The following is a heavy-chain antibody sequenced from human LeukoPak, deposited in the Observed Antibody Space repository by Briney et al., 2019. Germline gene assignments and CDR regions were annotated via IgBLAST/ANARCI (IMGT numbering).Heavy chain of an antibody. CDR1: GGSFSGYY. CDR3: ARGRELLWFGAQRSGWFDP. CDR2: INHSGST. J-gene: IGHJ5*02. V-gene: IGHV4-34*01. Sequence: SETLSLTCAVYGGSFSGYYWSWIRQPPGKGLEWIGEINHSGSTNYNPSLKSRVTISVDTSKNQFSLKLSPVTAADTAVYYCARGRELLWFGAQRSGWFDPWGQGTLVTVSS. D-gene: IGHD3-10*01.